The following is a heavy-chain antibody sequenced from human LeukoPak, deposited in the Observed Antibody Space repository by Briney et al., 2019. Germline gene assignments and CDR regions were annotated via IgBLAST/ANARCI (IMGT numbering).Heavy chain of an antibody. J-gene: IGHJ4*02. V-gene: IGHV3-74*01. Sequence: PGGSLRLSCAASGFTFSSYWMHWVRQAPGKGLVWVSRISPDGSSALYADSVKGRFTISRDNSKNTLYLQMNSLRAEDTAVYYCAKPPRAASDRAYWGQGTLVTVSS. CDR1: GFTFSSYW. CDR3: AKPPRAASDRAY. D-gene: IGHD6-13*01. CDR2: ISPDGSSA.